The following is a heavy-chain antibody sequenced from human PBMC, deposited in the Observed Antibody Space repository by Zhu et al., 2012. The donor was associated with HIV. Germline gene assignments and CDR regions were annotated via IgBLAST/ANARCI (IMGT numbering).Heavy chain of an antibody. J-gene: IGHJ4*02. Sequence: QVQLQQWGAGLLKPSETLSLTCAVYGGSFSGYYWSWIRQPPGKGLEWIGEINHSGSTNYNPSLKSRVTISVDTSKNQFSLKLSSVTAADTAVYYCARHQGIAVAGTGFDYWGQGTLVTVSS. CDR2: INHSGST. CDR3: ARHQGIAVAGTGFDY. V-gene: IGHV4-34*01. D-gene: IGHD6-19*01. CDR1: GGSFSGYY.